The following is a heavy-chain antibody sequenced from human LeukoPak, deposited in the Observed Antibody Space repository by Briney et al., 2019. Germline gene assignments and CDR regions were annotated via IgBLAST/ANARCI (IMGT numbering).Heavy chain of an antibody. CDR1: GGSISSSSYY. CDR3: ARQSSDDFWSGYSAIDY. D-gene: IGHD3-3*01. Sequence: PSETLSLTCTVSGGSISSSSYYWGWIRQPPGKGLEWIGSIYYSGSTYYNPSLKSRVTISVDTSKNQFSLKLSSVTAADTAVYYCARQSSDDFWSGYSAIDYWGQGTLVTVSS. J-gene: IGHJ4*02. V-gene: IGHV4-39*01. CDR2: IYYSGST.